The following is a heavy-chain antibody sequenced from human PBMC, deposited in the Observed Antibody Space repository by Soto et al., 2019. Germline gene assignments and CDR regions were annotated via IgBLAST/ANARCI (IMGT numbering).Heavy chain of an antibody. Sequence: GASVKVSCKASGYTFTGYDMHWVRQAPGRGLEWMGGIIPFFHAPNYAQKFQGRVTITADESTSIVFMEMSSLRFEDTAVYYCARSRAAAPPRVGMDVWGQGTTVTVSS. CDR2: IIPFFHAP. D-gene: IGHD6-13*01. CDR3: ARSRAAAPPRVGMDV. V-gene: IGHV1-69*13. CDR1: GYTFTGYD. J-gene: IGHJ6*02.